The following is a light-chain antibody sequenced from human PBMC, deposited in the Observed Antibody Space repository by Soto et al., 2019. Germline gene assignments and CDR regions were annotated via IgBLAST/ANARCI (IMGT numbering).Light chain of an antibody. V-gene: IGLV2-14*01. CDR3: SSYTSSSPYV. J-gene: IGLJ1*01. CDR2: DVS. CDR1: SSDVGGYNY. Sequence: QSVLTQPASVSGSPGQSITISCTGTSSDVGGYNYVSWYQQHPGKAPKLMIYDVSNRPSGVSNRFSGSKSGNTASLTISGLQAEDEADYYCSSYTSSSPYVFGTWTKLTVL.